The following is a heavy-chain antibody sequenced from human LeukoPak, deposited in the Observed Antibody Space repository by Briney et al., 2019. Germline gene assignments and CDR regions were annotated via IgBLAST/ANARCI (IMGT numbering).Heavy chain of an antibody. V-gene: IGHV3-30-3*01. CDR1: GFTFSTYF. CDR2: IASDGSHT. D-gene: IGHD3-10*01. CDR3: ARGRQDTIVHSGAFDI. J-gene: IGHJ3*02. Sequence: GGSLRLSCAASGFTFSTYFMHWVRQAPGKGLEWVAVIASDGSHTFYVESVKGRFTISRDNSKNTLYLQMNSLRAEDTAVYFCARGRQDTIVHSGAFDIWGQGTMVTVSS.